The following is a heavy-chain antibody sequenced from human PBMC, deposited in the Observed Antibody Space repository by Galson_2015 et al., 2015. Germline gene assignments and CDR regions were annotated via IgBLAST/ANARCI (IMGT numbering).Heavy chain of an antibody. CDR2: IIPILGIA. D-gene: IGHD3-22*01. Sequence: SVKVSCKASGGTFSSYAISWVRQAPGQGLEWMGRIIPILGIANYAQKFQGRVTITADKSTSTAYMELSSLRSEDTAVYYCASGPYYYDSSGYLGPAGLIPITLDYWGQGTLVTVSS. V-gene: IGHV1-69*04. J-gene: IGHJ4*02. CDR3: ASGPYYYDSSGYLGPAGLIPITLDY. CDR1: GGTFSSYA.